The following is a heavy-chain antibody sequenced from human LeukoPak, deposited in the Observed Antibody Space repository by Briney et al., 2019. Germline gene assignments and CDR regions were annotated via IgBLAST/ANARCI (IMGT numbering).Heavy chain of an antibody. J-gene: IGHJ4*02. V-gene: IGHV1-2*02. Sequence: GASVTVSCTASGYTFTGYYMHWVRQAPGQGLEWMGWINPNSGGTNYAQKFQGRVTMTRDTSISTAYMELSRLRSDDTAVYYCARDFGVVGAREHGEFDYWGQGTLVTVSS. CDR3: ARDFGVVGAREHGEFDY. D-gene: IGHD1-26*01. CDR1: GYTFTGYY. CDR2: INPNSGGT.